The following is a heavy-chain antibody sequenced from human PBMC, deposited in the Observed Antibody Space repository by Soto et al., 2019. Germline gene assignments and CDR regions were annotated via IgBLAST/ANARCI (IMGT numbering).Heavy chain of an antibody. CDR2: ISGSGDGT. J-gene: IGHJ6*02. Sequence: EVQLLESGGGVVQRGGSLRLSCAASGFTVNSHAMSWVRQAPGKGLEWVASISGSGDGTYYGDSVKGRFTISRDSSSSTLYLQMNNLRGEDSAVYFCTKSRRGILMVYGFGGMDFWGQGTTVTVSS. D-gene: IGHD2-8*01. CDR3: TKSRRGILMVYGFGGMDF. V-gene: IGHV3-23*01. CDR1: GFTVNSHA.